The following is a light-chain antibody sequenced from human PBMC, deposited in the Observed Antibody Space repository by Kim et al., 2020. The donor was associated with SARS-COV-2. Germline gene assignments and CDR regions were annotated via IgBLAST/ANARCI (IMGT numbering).Light chain of an antibody. CDR3: QQYSNWPPYS. CDR2: GGS. V-gene: IGKV3-15*01. J-gene: IGKJ2*03. Sequence: VCPGERATLSCRASESVRRNVASYQQKPGQAPRLLIYGGSTRATGIPAKFSGSGSGTEFTLTINSLQSVDSAVYYCQQYSNWPPYSFGLGTKLEI. CDR1: ESVRRN.